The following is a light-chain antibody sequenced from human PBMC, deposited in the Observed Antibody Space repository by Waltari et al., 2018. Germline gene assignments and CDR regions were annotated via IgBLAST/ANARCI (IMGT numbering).Light chain of an antibody. Sequence: QSALTQPRSVSGSPGQSVTISCTGTSSDVGGYNYVSGYQQHPGKAPKLMIYDVSKRPSGVPDRFSDSKSGNTASLTISGLQAEDEADYYCCSYREVFGGGTKLTVL. V-gene: IGLV2-11*01. CDR1: SSDVGGYNY. CDR2: DVS. J-gene: IGLJ2*01. CDR3: CSYREV.